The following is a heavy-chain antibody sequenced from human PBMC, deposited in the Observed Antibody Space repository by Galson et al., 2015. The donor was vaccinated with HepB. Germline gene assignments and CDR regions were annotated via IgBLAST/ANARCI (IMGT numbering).Heavy chain of an antibody. D-gene: IGHD2-15*01. CDR2: IYYSGST. CDR3: ARAVEDIVVVVAAIRIAGWFDP. Sequence: TLSLTCTVSGGSISSGGYYWGWIRQHPGKGLEWIGYIYYSGSTYYNPSLKSRVTISVDTSKNQFSLRLSSVTAADTAVYYCARAVEDIVVVVAAIRIAGWFDPWGQGTLVTVSS. J-gene: IGHJ5*02. CDR1: GGSISSGGYY. V-gene: IGHV4-31*03.